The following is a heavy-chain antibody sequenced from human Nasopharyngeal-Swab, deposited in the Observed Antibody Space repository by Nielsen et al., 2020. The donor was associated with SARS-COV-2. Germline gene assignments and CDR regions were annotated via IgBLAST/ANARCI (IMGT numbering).Heavy chain of an antibody. Sequence: GGSLRLSCAASGFTFSSYGMHWVRQAPGKGLEWVAVIWYDGSNKYYADSVKGRFTISRDNSKNTLYLQMNSLRAEDTAVYYCASGGSGYNSSPAELDYWGQGTLVTVSS. J-gene: IGHJ4*02. CDR2: IWYDGSNK. CDR3: ASGGSGYNSSPAELDY. CDR1: GFTFSSYG. V-gene: IGHV3-33*01. D-gene: IGHD6-13*01.